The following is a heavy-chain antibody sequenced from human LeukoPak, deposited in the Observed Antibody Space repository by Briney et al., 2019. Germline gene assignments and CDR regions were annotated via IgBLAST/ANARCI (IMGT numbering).Heavy chain of an antibody. D-gene: IGHD3-22*01. CDR1: GFTFSSYA. CDR3: ATDQRSSGYSTIDY. J-gene: IGHJ4*02. Sequence: GGALRLSCAASGFTFSSYAMHWVRQAPGRGLEGVAVISYDGSNKYYADSVKGRFTISRDNSKNKLYLQMNSLRAEDTAVYYCATDQRSSGYSTIDYWGQGPLVTVSS. CDR2: ISYDGSNK. V-gene: IGHV3-30*04.